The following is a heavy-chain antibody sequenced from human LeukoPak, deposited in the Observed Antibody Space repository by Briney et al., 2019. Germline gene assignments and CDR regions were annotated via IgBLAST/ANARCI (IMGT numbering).Heavy chain of an antibody. CDR2: IYYTGST. D-gene: IGHD1-26*01. Sequence: SETLSLTCGVSGESVSGFYWNWIRQTPGKGLEWIGYIYYTGSTNYNPSLKSRVTISIDTAKNQFSLKLSSVTAADTAVYYCARHQWVPAFDIWGQGTMVTVSS. J-gene: IGHJ3*02. CDR3: ARHQWVPAFDI. V-gene: IGHV4-59*08. CDR1: GESVSGFY.